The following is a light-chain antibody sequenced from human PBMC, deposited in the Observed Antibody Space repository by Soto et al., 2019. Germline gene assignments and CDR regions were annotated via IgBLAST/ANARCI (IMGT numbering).Light chain of an antibody. J-gene: IGLJ1*01. V-gene: IGLV2-14*01. Sequence: QSALTQPASVSGSPGQSITISCTGTSSDVGSDNYVSWHQQHPGKAPKLMIYDVSNRPSGVSDRFSASKSGNTTSLTISGLQPEDEADYYCCSYTSAISYVFGTGTKVTVL. CDR2: DVS. CDR3: CSYTSAISYV. CDR1: SSDVGSDNY.